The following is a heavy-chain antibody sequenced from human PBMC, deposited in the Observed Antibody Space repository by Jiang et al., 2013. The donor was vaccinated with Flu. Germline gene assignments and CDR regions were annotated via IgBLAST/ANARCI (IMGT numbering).Heavy chain of an antibody. J-gene: IGHJ6*02. D-gene: IGHD3-10*01. CDR3: ARSRDCMVRGVRDYGMDV. V-gene: IGHV2-5*01. CDR2: LSWSDKK. Sequence: KPTQTLTLTCSFSGFSLITSGVGVGWIRQPPGKALEWLAFLSWSDKKGYSPSLENRLTITRDTSKNHVVLTMTNMDPVDTGTYYCARSRDCMVRGVRDYGMDVWGQGTTVTVSS. CDR1: GFSLITSGVG.